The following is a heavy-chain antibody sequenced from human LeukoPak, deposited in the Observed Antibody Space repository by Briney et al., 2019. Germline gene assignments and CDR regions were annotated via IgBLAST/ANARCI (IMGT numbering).Heavy chain of an antibody. V-gene: IGHV5-51*01. D-gene: IGHD3-22*01. CDR3: ARITDSSGLPYYFDY. J-gene: IGHJ4*02. CDR2: IYPGDSDT. CDR1: GYSFTSYW. Sequence: GESLEISCKGSGYSFTSYWIGWVRQMPGKGLEWMGIIYPGDSDTRYSPSFQGQVTISADKSISTAYLQWSSLKASDTAMYYCARITDSSGLPYYFDYWGQGTLVTVSS.